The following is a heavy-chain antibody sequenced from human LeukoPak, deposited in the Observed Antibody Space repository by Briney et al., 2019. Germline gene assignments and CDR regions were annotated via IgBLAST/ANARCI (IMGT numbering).Heavy chain of an antibody. CDR1: GFTFEDNA. D-gene: IGHD1-26*01. CDR2: ISWNSGSI. J-gene: IGHJ6*02. CDR3: AKGRSGSFYGMDV. Sequence: GGSLRLSCAASGFTFEDNALHSVRKTPGKGLEWVSGISWNSGSIGCGEYVRGRFTMSRDNAKNSLYMQMYSMGDEDTEKYYCAKGRSGSFYGMDVWGQGTTVTVSS. V-gene: IGHV3-9*01.